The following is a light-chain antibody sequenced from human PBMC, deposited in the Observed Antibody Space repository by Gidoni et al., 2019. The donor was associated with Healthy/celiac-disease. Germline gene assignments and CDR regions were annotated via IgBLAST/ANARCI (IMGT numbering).Light chain of an antibody. CDR3: QQYNSYPIFT. Sequence: DIQMPQSPSTLSASVGDRVTITCRASQSISSWLDWYQQKPGKAPKLLIYKASSLESGVPSRFSGSGSGTEFTLTISSLQPDDFATYYCQQYNSYPIFTFXPXTKVDIK. J-gene: IGKJ3*01. CDR2: KAS. CDR1: QSISSW. V-gene: IGKV1-5*03.